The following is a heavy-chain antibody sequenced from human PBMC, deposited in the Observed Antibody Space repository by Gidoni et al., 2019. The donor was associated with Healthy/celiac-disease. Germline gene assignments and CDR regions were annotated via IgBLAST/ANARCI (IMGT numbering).Heavy chain of an antibody. D-gene: IGHD2-15*01. V-gene: IGHV3-23*01. Sequence: EVQLLESGGGLVQPGGSLRLSCAASGFPFSSYAMSWVRQAPGKGLEWVSASSGSGGSTYYADSVKGRFTISRDNSKNTLYLQMNSLRAEDTAVYYCAKRMVAAPPLGYWGQGTLVTVSS. CDR3: AKRMVAAPPLGY. J-gene: IGHJ4*02. CDR2: SSGSGGST. CDR1: GFPFSSYA.